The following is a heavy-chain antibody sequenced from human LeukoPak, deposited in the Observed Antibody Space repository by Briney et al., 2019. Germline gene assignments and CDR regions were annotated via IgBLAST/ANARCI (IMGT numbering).Heavy chain of an antibody. CDR2: IKEDGSAK. CDR1: GFTFSTYW. Sequence: GGSLRLSCAASGFTFSTYWMSWVRQAPGKGPEWVANIKEDGSAKYYVDSVKGRFTISRDNAKNSLYLQMNSLRAEDTAVYYCSTESWYYFDYWGQGTLVTVSS. V-gene: IGHV3-7*01. J-gene: IGHJ4*02. D-gene: IGHD2-8*02. CDR3: STESWYYFDY.